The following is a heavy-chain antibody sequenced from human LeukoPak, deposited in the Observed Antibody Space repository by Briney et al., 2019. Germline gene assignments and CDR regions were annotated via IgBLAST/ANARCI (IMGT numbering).Heavy chain of an antibody. Sequence: GGSLRLSCGASGFTFSSYAMSWVRQGPGKGLEWVSGISGSGDSTKYADSVEGRFTISRDNSKNTLYLQMDSLRAEDAAVYYCARDGVAASFDYWGQGTLVTVSS. V-gene: IGHV3-23*01. D-gene: IGHD2-15*01. CDR2: ISGSGDST. J-gene: IGHJ4*02. CDR3: ARDGVAASFDY. CDR1: GFTFSSYA.